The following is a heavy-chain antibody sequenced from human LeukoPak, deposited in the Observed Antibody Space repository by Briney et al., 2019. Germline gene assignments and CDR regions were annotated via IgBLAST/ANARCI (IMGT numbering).Heavy chain of an antibody. Sequence: SETLSLTCTVAGVSITSDGYYWRWIRQPPGKGLEWIGEINHSGSTNYNPTLKSRVTISVDTSKNQFSLKLSSVTAADTAVYYCASHYYDSSGYYLAHDYWGQGTLVTVSS. CDR1: GVSITSDGYY. CDR2: INHSGST. CDR3: ASHYYDSSGYYLAHDY. D-gene: IGHD3-22*01. J-gene: IGHJ4*02. V-gene: IGHV4-39*07.